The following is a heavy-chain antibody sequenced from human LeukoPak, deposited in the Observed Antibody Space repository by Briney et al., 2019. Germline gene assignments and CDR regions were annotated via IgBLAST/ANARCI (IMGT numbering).Heavy chain of an antibody. J-gene: IGHJ4*02. D-gene: IGHD3-22*01. Sequence: SETLSLTCAVSGGSVSSSNWWSWVRQPPGKGLEWIGEIYHSGSTNYNPSLKSRVTISVDKSKNQFSLKLSSVTAADTAVYYCARAGGGNYYDSSDPLDYWGQGTLVIVSS. CDR2: IYHSGST. CDR3: ARAGGGNYYDSSDPLDY. V-gene: IGHV4-4*02. CDR1: GGSVSSSNW.